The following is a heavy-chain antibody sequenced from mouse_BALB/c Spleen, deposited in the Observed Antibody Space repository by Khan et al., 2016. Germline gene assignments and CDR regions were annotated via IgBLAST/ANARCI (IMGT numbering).Heavy chain of an antibody. J-gene: IGHJ2*01. CDR3: ARGYYGTSHFDY. Sequence: VQLQQSGAELVKPGASVKLSCTASGFNIRDTYMHWVKQRPEQGLEWIGRIDPANDNTKYDPKFQGKATITADTSSNTAYLQLSSLTSEDTAVYYCARGYYGTSHFDYWGQGTTLTVSS. CDR2: IDPANDNT. V-gene: IGHV14-3*02. CDR1: GFNIRDTY. D-gene: IGHD1-1*01.